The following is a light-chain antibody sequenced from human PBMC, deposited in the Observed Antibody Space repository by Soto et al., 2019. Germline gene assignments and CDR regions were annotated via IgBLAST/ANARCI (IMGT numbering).Light chain of an antibody. Sequence: EIVLTQSPGTLSLSPAERATLSCRASQSVSSNYLAWYQQKPGQAPRLLIYGASSRATGIPDRFSGSGSGTDFTLTISRLEPEDFAVYYCQHYGSSPETFGQGTKVDIK. J-gene: IGKJ1*01. V-gene: IGKV3-20*01. CDR3: QHYGSSPET. CDR2: GAS. CDR1: QSVSSNY.